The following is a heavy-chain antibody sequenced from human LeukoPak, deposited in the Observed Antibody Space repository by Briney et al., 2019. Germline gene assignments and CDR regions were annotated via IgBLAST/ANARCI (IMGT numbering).Heavy chain of an antibody. D-gene: IGHD4-17*01. CDR2: INAGNGNT. CDR1: GYTFTSYA. CDR3: ARLGLGLYGDYYYYGMDV. J-gene: IGHJ6*02. V-gene: IGHV1-3*01. Sequence: ASVKVSCKASGYTFTSYAMHWVRQAPGQRLEWMGWINAGNGNTKYSQKFQGRVTITRDTSASTAYMELSGLRSEDTAVYYCARLGLGLYGDYYYYGMDVWGQGTTVTVSS.